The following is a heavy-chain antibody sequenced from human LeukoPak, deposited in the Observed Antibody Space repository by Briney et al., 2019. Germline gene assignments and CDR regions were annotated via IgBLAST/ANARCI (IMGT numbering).Heavy chain of an antibody. CDR2: IYYSGST. D-gene: IGHD5-12*01. J-gene: IGHJ4*02. CDR3: AREPPYGGYADY. V-gene: IGHV4-59*01. Sequence: PSETLSLTCTVSGGSISSYYWSWIRQPPGKGLEWIGYIYYSGSTNYNPSLKSRVTISVDTSKNQFSLKLSSVTAADTAVYYRAREPPYGGYADYWGQGTLVTVSS. CDR1: GGSISSYY.